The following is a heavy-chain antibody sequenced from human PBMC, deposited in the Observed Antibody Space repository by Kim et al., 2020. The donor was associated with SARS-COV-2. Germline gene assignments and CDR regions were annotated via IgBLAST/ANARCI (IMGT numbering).Heavy chain of an antibody. J-gene: IGHJ3*02. Sequence: VKGRITSSRDNSKNPLYLQMNSLRAEDTAVYYCARDYVWGSYRSDAFDIWGQGTMVTVSS. D-gene: IGHD3-16*02. V-gene: IGHV3-30*01. CDR3: ARDYVWGSYRSDAFDI.